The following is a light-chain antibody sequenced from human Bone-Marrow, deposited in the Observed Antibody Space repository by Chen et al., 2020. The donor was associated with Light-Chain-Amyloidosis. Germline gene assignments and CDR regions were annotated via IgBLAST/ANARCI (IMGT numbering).Light chain of an antibody. CDR3: QVWDRSSDRPV. CDR1: NIGSTR. V-gene: IGLV3-21*02. CDR2: DDS. J-gene: IGLJ3*02. Sequence: SYVLTQPSSVSVAPGQTATIACGGNNIGSTRVHWYQQTPGQAPLLVVYDDSDRPSGIPERLSGSNAGNTDTLTISRVEAGDEADYYCQVWDRSSDRPVFGGGTKLTVL.